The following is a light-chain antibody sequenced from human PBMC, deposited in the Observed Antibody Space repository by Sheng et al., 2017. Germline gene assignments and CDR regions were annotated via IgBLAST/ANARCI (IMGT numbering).Light chain of an antibody. Sequence: EVVLTQSPATLSVSPGERATLSCRASRDISRNLVWYQQKPGQAPRLLIFDASNRASGIPARFSGSGYGTHFTLTITNLEPEDFAVYYCQQRGNWPPRTFGPGTKLDFK. J-gene: IGKJ3*01. V-gene: IGKV3-11*01. CDR3: QQRGNWPPRT. CDR1: RDISRN. CDR2: DAS.